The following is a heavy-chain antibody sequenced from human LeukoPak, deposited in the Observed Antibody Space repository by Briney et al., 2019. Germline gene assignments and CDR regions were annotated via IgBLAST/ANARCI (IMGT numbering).Heavy chain of an antibody. D-gene: IGHD3-9*01. CDR2: IIPIFGTA. CDR1: GGTFSSYA. CDR3: ARDIGRYDILTGYYAY. V-gene: IGHV1-69*13. J-gene: IGHJ4*02. Sequence: SVKVSCKASGGTFSSYAISWVRQAPGQGLEWMGGIIPIFGTANYARKFQGRVTITADESTSTAYMELSSLRSEDTAVYYCARDIGRYDILTGYYAYWGQGTLVTVSS.